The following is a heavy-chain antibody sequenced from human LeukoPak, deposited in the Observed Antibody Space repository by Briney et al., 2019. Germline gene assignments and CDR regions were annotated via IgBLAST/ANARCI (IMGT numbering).Heavy chain of an antibody. CDR1: GFTFTSYS. D-gene: IGHD1-26*01. CDR2: ISGGGGST. CDR3: ARDLSYGGWFDP. J-gene: IGHJ5*02. Sequence: PGGSLRLSCAASGFTFTSYSMNWVRQAPGKGLEWVSTISGGGGSTYYADSVKGRFTISRDNSKNTLYLQMNSLRAEDTAVYYCARDLSYGGWFDPWGQGTLVTVSS. V-gene: IGHV3-23*01.